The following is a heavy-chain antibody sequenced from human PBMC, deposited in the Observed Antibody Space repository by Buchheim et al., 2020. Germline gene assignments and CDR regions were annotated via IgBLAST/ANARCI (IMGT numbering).Heavy chain of an antibody. J-gene: IGHJ4*02. Sequence: QVQLQESGPGLVKPSQTLSLTCTVSGGSISSGDYYWSWIRQPPGKGLEWIGYIYYSGSPYYHPSLTSRVTISVDTSKHQFSLKLSSVTAADTAVYYCASVVILNGERAPGGDWGQGTL. D-gene: IGHD3-22*01. CDR1: GGSISSGDYY. V-gene: IGHV4-30-4*01. CDR3: ASVVILNGERAPGGD. CDR2: IYYSGSP.